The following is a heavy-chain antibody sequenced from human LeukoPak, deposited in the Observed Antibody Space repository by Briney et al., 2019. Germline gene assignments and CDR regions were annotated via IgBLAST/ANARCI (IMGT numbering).Heavy chain of an antibody. CDR2: IYSGGNT. V-gene: IGHV3-53*01. CDR3: ARRAGEYSHPYDY. CDR1: GFTVSSNS. J-gene: IGHJ4*02. Sequence: GGSLRLSCTVSGFTVSSNSMSWVRQAPGKGLEWVSFIYSGGNTHYSDSVKGRFTISRDNSKNTLYLQMSSLRADDMAVYYCARRAGEYSHPYDYWGQGTLVTVSS. D-gene: IGHD4-17*01.